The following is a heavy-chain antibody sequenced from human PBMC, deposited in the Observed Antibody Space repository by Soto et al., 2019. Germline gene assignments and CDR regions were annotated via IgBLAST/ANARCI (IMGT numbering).Heavy chain of an antibody. Sequence: GESLWISCXGSGYSFTSYWIGWVRQMPGKGLEWMGIIYPGDSDTRYSPSFQGQVTISADKSISTAYLQWSSLKASETAMDYCARLGYSYAWDYWGQGTLVTVS. V-gene: IGHV5-51*01. CDR3: ARLGYSYAWDY. CDR2: IYPGDSDT. CDR1: GYSFTSYW. D-gene: IGHD5-18*01. J-gene: IGHJ4*02.